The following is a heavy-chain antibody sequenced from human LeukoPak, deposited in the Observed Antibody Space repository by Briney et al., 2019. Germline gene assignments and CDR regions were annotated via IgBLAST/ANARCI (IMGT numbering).Heavy chain of an antibody. V-gene: IGHV4-59*01. CDR2: IYYSGST. CDR3: ARDRGCYYGAFDI. Sequence: SETLSLTCTVSGGSISSYYWSWIRQPPGKGLEWIGYIYYSGSTNYNPSLKNRVTISVYTSKNEFSLKLSSVTAADTAVYYCARDRGCYYGAFDIWGQGTLVTVSS. J-gene: IGHJ1*01. CDR1: GGSISSYY. D-gene: IGHD3-22*01.